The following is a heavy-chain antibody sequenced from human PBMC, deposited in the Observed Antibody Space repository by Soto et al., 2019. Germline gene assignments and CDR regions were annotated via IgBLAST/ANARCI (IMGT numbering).Heavy chain of an antibody. CDR2: IKQDGSEK. J-gene: IGHJ4*02. CDR3: ARGRYSSSWYFGKFDY. Sequence: PGGSLRLSCAASGFTFSSYWMSWVRQAPGKGLEWVANIKQDGSEKYYVDSVKGRFTISRDNAKNSLYLQMNSLRAEDTAVYYCARGRYSSSWYFGKFDYWGQGTLVTVSS. CDR1: GFTFSSYW. D-gene: IGHD6-13*01. V-gene: IGHV3-7*03.